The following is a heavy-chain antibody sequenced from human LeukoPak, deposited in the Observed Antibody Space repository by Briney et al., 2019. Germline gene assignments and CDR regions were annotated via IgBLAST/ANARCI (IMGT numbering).Heavy chain of an antibody. D-gene: IGHD2-15*01. V-gene: IGHV3-23*01. CDR1: GFTFSSYA. CDR2: ISGSGGST. CDR3: AKDQYCSGGSCYGMDV. J-gene: IGHJ6*02. Sequence: PGGSLRLSCAASGFTFSSYAMSWVRQAPGKGLEWVSAISGSGGSTYYADSVKGRFTISRDNSKNTLYLQMNSLRAEDTAVYYCAKDQYCSGGSCYGMDVWGQGTTVTVSS.